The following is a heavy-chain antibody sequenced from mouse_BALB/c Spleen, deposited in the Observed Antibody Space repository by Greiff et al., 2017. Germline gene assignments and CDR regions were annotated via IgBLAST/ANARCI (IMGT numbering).Heavy chain of an antibody. CDR1: GYTFTSYW. Sequence: QSCKASGYTFTSYWMHWVKQRPGQGLEWIGEINPSNGRTNYNEKFKSKATLTVDKSSSTAYMQLSSLTSEDSAVYYCARNDGTVYWGQGTTLTVSS. CDR2: INPSNGRT. V-gene: IGHV1S81*02. CDR3: ARNDGTVY. J-gene: IGHJ2*01. D-gene: IGHD1-1*01.